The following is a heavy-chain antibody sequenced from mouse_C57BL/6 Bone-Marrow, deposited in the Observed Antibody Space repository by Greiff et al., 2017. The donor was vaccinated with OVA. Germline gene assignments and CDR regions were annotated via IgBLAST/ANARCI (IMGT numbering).Heavy chain of an antibody. CDR2: ISDGGSYT. Sequence: DVMLVESGGGLVKPGGSLKLSCAASGFTFSSYAMSWVRQTPEKRLEWVATISDGGSYTYYPDNVKGRFTISRDNAKNNLYLQMSHLKSEDTAMYYCARGGDWDVGWFAYWGQGTLVTVSA. V-gene: IGHV5-4*03. J-gene: IGHJ3*01. CDR3: ARGGDWDVGWFAY. CDR1: GFTFSSYA. D-gene: IGHD4-1*01.